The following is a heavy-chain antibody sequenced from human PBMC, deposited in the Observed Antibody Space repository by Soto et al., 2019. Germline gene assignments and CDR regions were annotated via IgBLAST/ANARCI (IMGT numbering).Heavy chain of an antibody. CDR1: GFTFSDYY. V-gene: IGHV3-11*01. D-gene: IGHD3-22*01. CDR2: ISSSGSTI. J-gene: IGHJ3*02. CDR3: ARDLEVTMIASAFDI. Sequence: GSLRLSCAASGFTFSDYYMSWIRQAPGKGLEWVSYISSSGSTIYYADSVKGRFTISRDNAKNSLYLQMNSLRAEDTAVYYCARDLEVTMIASAFDIWGQGTMVTVSS.